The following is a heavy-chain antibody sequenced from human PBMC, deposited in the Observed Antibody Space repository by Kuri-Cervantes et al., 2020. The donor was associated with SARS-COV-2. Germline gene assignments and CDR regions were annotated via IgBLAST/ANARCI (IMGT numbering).Heavy chain of an antibody. J-gene: IGHJ6*03. V-gene: IGHV4-34*01. D-gene: IGHD4-17*01. CDR3: ARAYGLLRYIYYMDV. CDR2: INHRGST. Sequence: GSLRLSCAFYGESFSGYYWNWIRQSPGKGLEWIGEINHRGSTNYNPSLKSRVTISVDTSSKQFSLNLSSVTAADTAVYYCARAYGLLRYIYYMDVWGRGTTVTVSS. CDR1: GESFSGYY.